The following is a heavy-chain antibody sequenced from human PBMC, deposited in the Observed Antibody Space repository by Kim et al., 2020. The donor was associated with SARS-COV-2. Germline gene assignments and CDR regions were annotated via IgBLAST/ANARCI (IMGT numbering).Heavy chain of an antibody. CDR3: ARDYGGFDYWGLHP. Sequence: SETLSLTCTVAGGSISSYYWAWIRQSPGKGLEWIGYVDYTGSSIYNPSLEGRVSMSVDTSKNQFSLRLSSVTAADTAVYFCARDYGGFDYWGLHPWGQGALVTVSS. CDR1: GGSISSYY. J-gene: IGHJ5*02. CDR2: VDYTGSS. D-gene: IGHD5-12*01. V-gene: IGHV4-59*01.